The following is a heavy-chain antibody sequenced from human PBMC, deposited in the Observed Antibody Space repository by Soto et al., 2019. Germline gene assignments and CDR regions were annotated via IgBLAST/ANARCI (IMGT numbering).Heavy chain of an antibody. V-gene: IGHV3-53*01. CDR2: IYSGGST. Sequence: GGSLRLSCAASGFTVSSNYMSWVRQAPGKGLEWVSVIYSGGSTYYADSVKGRFTISRDNSQNTLYLQMNSLRAGDTAVYYCARDRLEHTTSGYYYYYYGMDVWGQGTTVTVSS. CDR1: GFTVSSNY. CDR3: ARDRLEHTTSGYYYYYYGMDV. D-gene: IGHD5-12*01. J-gene: IGHJ6*02.